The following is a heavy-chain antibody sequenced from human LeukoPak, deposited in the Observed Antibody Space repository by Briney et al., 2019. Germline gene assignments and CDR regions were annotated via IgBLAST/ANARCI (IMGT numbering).Heavy chain of an antibody. CDR1: GDSVSSNSVT. CDR3: ARRLTQYDCFDP. V-gene: IGHV6-1*01. D-gene: IGHD2-2*01. J-gene: IGHJ5*02. Sequence: SQTLSLACAISGDSVSSNSVTWNWIRRSPSRGLEWLGRTYYRSTWYNDYAVSVRGRITVNPDTSKNQFSLHLNSVTPEDTAVYYCARRLTQYDCFDPWGQGILVAVSS. CDR2: TYYRSTWYN.